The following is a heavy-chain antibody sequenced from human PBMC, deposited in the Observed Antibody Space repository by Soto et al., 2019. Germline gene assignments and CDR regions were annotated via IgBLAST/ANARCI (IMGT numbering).Heavy chain of an antibody. CDR3: TRETVAGTTGLDS. V-gene: IGHV3-23*01. Sequence: PGGSLRLSCAASGFSFSSYAMGWVRQAPGKGLDWVSSISAGGDGTYYADSVKGRFTISRDNSKNTVYLQMSSLRADDTAVYYCTRETVAGTTGLDSWGPGTLVTVSS. D-gene: IGHD1-1*01. J-gene: IGHJ4*02. CDR1: GFSFSSYA. CDR2: ISAGGDGT.